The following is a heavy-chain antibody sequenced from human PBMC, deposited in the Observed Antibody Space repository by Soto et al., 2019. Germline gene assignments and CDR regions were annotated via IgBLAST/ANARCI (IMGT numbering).Heavy chain of an antibody. CDR1: GYTFTTYD. D-gene: IGHD6-19*01. CDR3: ARALGYSSTSRLDL. J-gene: IGHJ4*02. V-gene: IGHV1-8*01. Sequence: QVQLVQSGAEVEKPGASVKVSCKASGYTFTTYDFNWVRQAPGHGLEWMGWMNPDTGNTGYAQKFQGRVTMTRDTSIRTAFIALSGLTAEDTAVYYCARALGYSSTSRLDLWGQGTLVTVSS. CDR2: MNPDTGNT.